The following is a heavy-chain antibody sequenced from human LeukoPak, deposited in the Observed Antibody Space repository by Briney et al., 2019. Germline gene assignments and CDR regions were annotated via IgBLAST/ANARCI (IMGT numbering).Heavy chain of an antibody. CDR3: AREGLEGVIDY. V-gene: IGHV3-66*01. CDR2: IYSGGST. J-gene: IGHJ4*02. Sequence: GGSLRLSCAASGFTFSSYAMNWVRQAPGKGLEWVSVIYSGGSTYYADSVKGRFTISRDNSKNTLYLQMNSLRAEDAAVYYCAREGLEGVIDYWGQGTLVTVSS. D-gene: IGHD3-16*02. CDR1: GFTFSSYA.